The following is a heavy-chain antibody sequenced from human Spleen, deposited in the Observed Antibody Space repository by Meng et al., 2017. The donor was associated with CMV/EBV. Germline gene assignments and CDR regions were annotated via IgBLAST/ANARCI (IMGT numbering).Heavy chain of an antibody. Sequence: GESLKISCVGSGYSFGNYAMHWVRQAPGKGLEWVAVISYDGDKKFYTDSVKGRFTISRDNSKNTLILQMNSLRTEDTAVYYCARGAEGHYSSSWYSLDYWGQGTLVTVSS. CDR1: GYSFGNYA. CDR2: ISYDGDKK. D-gene: IGHD6-13*01. CDR3: ARGAEGHYSSSWYSLDY. J-gene: IGHJ4*02. V-gene: IGHV3-30*04.